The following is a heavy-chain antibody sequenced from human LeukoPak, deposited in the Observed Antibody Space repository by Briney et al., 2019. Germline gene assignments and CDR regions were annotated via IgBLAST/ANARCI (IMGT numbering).Heavy chain of an antibody. CDR3: ARGPQEDAFDI. CDR1: GGTFSSYA. CDR2: IIPIFGTA. V-gene: IGHV1-69*05. Sequence: ASVKVSCKASGGTFSSYAISWVRQAPGQGLEWMGGIIPIFGTANYAQKFQGRVTITTDESTSTAYMELSSLRSEDMAVYYCARGPQEDAFDIWGQGTMVTVSS. J-gene: IGHJ3*02.